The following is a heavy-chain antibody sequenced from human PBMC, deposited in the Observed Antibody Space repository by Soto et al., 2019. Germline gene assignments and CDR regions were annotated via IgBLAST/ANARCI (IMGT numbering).Heavy chain of an antibody. V-gene: IGHV4-39*01. J-gene: IGHJ4*02. D-gene: IGHD4-17*01. CDR1: GGAISSSSYF. CDR3: ARGGGYYGVLFDY. Sequence: QLQLQESGPGLLRPSETLSLTCNVSGGAISSSSYFWAWVRQPPGKTLEWIGHILYSGTTHYNESRKRRVTLSADTPKNQLSLRRKSVTPADTAVYYCARGGGYYGVLFDYWGQGTLVPVSS. CDR2: ILYSGTT.